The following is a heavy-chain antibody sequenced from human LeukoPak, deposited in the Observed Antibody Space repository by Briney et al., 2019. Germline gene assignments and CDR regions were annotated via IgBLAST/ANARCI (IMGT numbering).Heavy chain of an antibody. V-gene: IGHV3-23*01. CDR2: ISGSGGST. Sequence: GGSLTLSCAASGFTFSSYAMSWVRQAPEKGLEWVSAISGSGGSTYYADSVKGRFTISRDNSKNTLYLQMNSLRAEDTAVYYCAKLPRIASDIWGQGTMVTVSS. CDR3: AKLPRIASDI. J-gene: IGHJ3*02. CDR1: GFTFSSYA.